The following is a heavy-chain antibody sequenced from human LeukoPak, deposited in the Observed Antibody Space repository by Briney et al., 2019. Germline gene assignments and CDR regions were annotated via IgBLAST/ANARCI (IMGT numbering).Heavy chain of an antibody. J-gene: IGHJ4*02. CDR1: GYRFTNYW. D-gene: IGHD4-11*01. CDR3: ARLTTTLTTFLDY. Sequence: GESLKISCKGSGYRFTNYWIGWVRQMPGKGLEWLGIIYPGDSDTKYSPSFQGQVTISVDKSISTAYLQWSSLEAPDTAMYYCARLTTTLTTFLDYWGQGTLVTVSS. CDR2: IYPGDSDT. V-gene: IGHV5-51*01.